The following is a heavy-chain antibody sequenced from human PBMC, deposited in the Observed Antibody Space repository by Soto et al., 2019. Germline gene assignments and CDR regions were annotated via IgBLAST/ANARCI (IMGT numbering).Heavy chain of an antibody. D-gene: IGHD6-13*01. J-gene: IGHJ3*02. CDR3: AGYSSSRYSDAFHX. V-gene: IGHV4-59*01. CDR1: GGSISSYY. Sequence: SETLSLTCTVSGGSISSYYWSWIRQPPGKGLEWIGYIYYSGSTNYKPSLKSRVTISVDTSKNQFSLKLSSVTAADTAVYYCAGYSSSRYSDAFHXWGQGTMLTVS. CDR2: IYYSGST.